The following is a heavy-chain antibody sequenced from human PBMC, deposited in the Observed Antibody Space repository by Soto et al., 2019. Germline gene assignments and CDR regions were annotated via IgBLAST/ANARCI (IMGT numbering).Heavy chain of an antibody. V-gene: IGHV1-18*01. CDR1: GFTFNTYV. J-gene: IGHJ4*02. Sequence: QVQLVQSGAEVKKPGASVTVSCQASGFTFNTYVITWVRQAPGQGLEWLGWISDYHGNTNYAQKVQGRVTMTTDTSTISAYMELRSLRSDDTSVYYCARGGSGSYRMFDYWGQGTLGTVSS. CDR3: ARGGSGSYRMFDY. CDR2: ISDYHGNT. D-gene: IGHD1-26*01.